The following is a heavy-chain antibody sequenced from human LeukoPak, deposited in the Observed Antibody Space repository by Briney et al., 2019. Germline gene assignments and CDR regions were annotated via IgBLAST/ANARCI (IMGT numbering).Heavy chain of an antibody. V-gene: IGHV1-8*03. D-gene: IGHD3-22*01. CDR2: MNPNSGNT. Sequence: ASVKDSCKASGYTFTSYDINWVREATGQGLEWMGWMNPNSGNTGYAQKFQGRVTITRNTSISTAYMELSSLRSEDTAVYYCARGVVISYYYYYMDVWGKGTTVTVSS. CDR1: GYTFTSYD. CDR3: ARGVVISYYYYYMDV. J-gene: IGHJ6*03.